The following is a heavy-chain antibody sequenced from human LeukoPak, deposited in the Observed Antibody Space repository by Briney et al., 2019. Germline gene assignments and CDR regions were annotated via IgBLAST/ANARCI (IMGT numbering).Heavy chain of an antibody. J-gene: IGHJ4*02. CDR2: VSNSGGST. D-gene: IGHD3-9*01. CDR1: GFTFSNYA. CDR3: AKDYSAGYYYFDY. V-gene: IGHV3-23*01. Sequence: GGSLRLSCAASGFTFSNYAMSWVRQAPGKGLEWVSVVSNSGGSTYYADSVKGRFTISRDNAKNTLYLQMNSLRAEDTATYYCAKDYSAGYYYFDYWGQGTLVTVPS.